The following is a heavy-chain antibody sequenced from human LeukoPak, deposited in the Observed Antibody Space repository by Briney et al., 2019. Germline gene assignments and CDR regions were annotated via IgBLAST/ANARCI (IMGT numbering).Heavy chain of an antibody. CDR2: ISAYNGNT. CDR1: GSTFTSYG. V-gene: IGHV1-18*01. J-gene: IGHJ4*02. D-gene: IGHD3-22*01. Sequence: ASVKLSFKSSGSTFTSYGISWVRHAPGQGLELVGWISAYNGNTNYAQKLQGRVTMTTDTSTSTAYMELRSLRSDDTAVYYCARDYHRDDSSGEYFDYWGQGTLVTVSS. CDR3: ARDYHRDDSSGEYFDY.